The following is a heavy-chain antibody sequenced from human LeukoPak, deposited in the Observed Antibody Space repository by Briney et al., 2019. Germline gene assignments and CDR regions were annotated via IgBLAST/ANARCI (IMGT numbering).Heavy chain of an antibody. CDR2: MNPNSGNT. CDR1: GYTFTSYD. D-gene: IGHD2-2*01. J-gene: IGHJ4*02. Sequence: ASVKVSCKASGYTFTSYDINWVRQATGQGLEWMGWMNPNSGNTGYAQKFQGRVTMTRNTSISTAYMELSSLRSEDAAVYYCATTPRYCSSTSCPIVYWGQGTLVTVSS. CDR3: ATTPRYCSSTSCPIVY. V-gene: IGHV1-8*01.